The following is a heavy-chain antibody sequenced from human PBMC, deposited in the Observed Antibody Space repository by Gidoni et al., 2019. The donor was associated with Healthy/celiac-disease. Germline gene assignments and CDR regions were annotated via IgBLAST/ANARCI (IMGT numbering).Heavy chain of an antibody. CDR3: AKHPVYDY. CDR2: ISGSGGST. J-gene: IGHJ4*02. V-gene: IGHV3-23*01. CDR1: GFTFSSYA. Sequence: EVQLLESGGGLVQPGGYLRLSCAASGFTFSSYAMTWVRQAPGKGLEWVSVISGSGGSTYFADSVKGRFTISRDNSKNTLYLQMNSLRAEDTAVYYCAKHPVYDYWGQGTLVTVSS.